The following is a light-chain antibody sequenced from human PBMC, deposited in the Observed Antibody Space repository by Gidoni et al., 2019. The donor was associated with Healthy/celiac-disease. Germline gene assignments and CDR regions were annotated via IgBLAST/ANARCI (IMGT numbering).Light chain of an antibody. Sequence: SYELTQPPSVSGSPGQTARITCSGDALPKQYAYWYQQKPDQAPVLVIYQDSERPSGILERFSGSTSGTTVTLTISGVQSEDEADYYCQSADSSGTHVVFGGGTKLSVL. CDR1: ALPKQY. J-gene: IGLJ2*01. CDR2: QDS. V-gene: IGLV3-25*03. CDR3: QSADSSGTHVV.